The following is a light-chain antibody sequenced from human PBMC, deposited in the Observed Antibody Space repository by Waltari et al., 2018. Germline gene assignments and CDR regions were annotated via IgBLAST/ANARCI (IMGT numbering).Light chain of an antibody. CDR1: QSISSY. CDR3: QQGYDTAGWT. J-gene: IGKJ1*01. CDR2: AAS. Sequence: DIQMTQSPSSLSASVGDRVTITCRASQSISSYLNWYQQKPGKAPNLLIYAASSLQSGVQSRFSGSGSGTDFTLTISSLQPEDFATYYCQQGYDTAGWTFGQGTKVEIK. V-gene: IGKV1-39*01.